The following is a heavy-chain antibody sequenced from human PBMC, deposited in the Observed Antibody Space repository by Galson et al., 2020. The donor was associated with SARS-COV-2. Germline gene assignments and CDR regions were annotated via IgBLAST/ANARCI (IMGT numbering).Heavy chain of an antibody. V-gene: IGHV2-70*11. Sequence: ESGPTLVKPTQTLTLTCTFSGFSLSTSGMCVSWIRQPPGTALEWLARIDWDDDNYYSTSLKTRLTISKDTSKNQVVLTMTNMDPVDTATYYCARMPAPILAYDYWGQGTLVTVSS. CDR1: GFSLSTSGMC. J-gene: IGHJ4*02. CDR3: ARMPAPILAYDY. D-gene: IGHD3-3*02. CDR2: IDWDDDN.